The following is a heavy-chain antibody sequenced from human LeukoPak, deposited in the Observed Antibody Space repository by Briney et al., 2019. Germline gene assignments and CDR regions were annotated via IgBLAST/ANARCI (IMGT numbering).Heavy chain of an antibody. CDR1: GGSIISYY. Sequence: SETLSLTCTVSGGSIISYYWSWIRQPPGKGLEYIGYIYYSGSTNYNPSLKSRVTISVDTSKNQFSLKLSSVTAADTAMYYCATGAAAGTGWFDPWGQGTLVTVSS. CDR2: IYYSGST. J-gene: IGHJ5*02. V-gene: IGHV4-59*08. D-gene: IGHD6-13*01. CDR3: ATGAAAGTGWFDP.